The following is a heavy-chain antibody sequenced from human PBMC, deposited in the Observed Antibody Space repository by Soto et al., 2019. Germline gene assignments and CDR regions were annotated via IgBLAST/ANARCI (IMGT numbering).Heavy chain of an antibody. Sequence: EVQLVESGGGLVQPGGSLRLSCAASGFTFSSYWMTWARQAPGKGLEWVVSMNRDGSEKRYVASVESRFTISSDNDKNSLFLQMTSLSPDDTAVYSCGRDAGRRFDYWGQGSLVTVS. CDR1: GFTFSSYW. V-gene: IGHV3-7*01. J-gene: IGHJ4*02. CDR2: MNRDGSEK. D-gene: IGHD6-13*01. CDR3: GRDAGRRFDY.